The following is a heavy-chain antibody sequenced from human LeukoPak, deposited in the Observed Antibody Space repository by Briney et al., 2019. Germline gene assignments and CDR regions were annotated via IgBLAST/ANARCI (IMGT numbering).Heavy chain of an antibody. CDR2: INHSGST. V-gene: IGHV4-34*01. D-gene: IGHD6-19*01. CDR1: GGSFSGYY. Sequence: SETLSLTCAVYGGSFSGYYWSWIRQPPGKGLEWIGEINHSGSTNYNPSLKSRVTISVDTSKNQFSLKLSSVTAADTAVYYCAREMGGIAVAGTEPYYFDYWGQGTLVTVSS. J-gene: IGHJ4*02. CDR3: AREMGGIAVAGTEPYYFDY.